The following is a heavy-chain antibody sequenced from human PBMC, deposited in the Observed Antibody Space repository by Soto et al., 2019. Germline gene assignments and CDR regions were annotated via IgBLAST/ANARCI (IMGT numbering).Heavy chain of an antibody. CDR3: ARATYYYDSSGYYLDAFDI. D-gene: IGHD3-22*01. CDR2: ISYSGHD. J-gene: IGHJ3*02. Sequence: PSETFSLTCTVSGGSISSGGYYWSWIRQHPGKGLKWNGYISYSGHDYQNLSLKSRVTISVXTSKNKFSLKLSSVTAAETAVYYCARATYYYDSSGYYLDAFDIWGQGTMVTVSS. V-gene: IGHV4-31*03. CDR1: GGSISSGGYY.